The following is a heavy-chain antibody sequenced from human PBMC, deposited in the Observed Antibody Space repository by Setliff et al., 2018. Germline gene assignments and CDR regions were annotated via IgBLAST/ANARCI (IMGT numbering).Heavy chain of an antibody. CDR1: GYTFTSYD. V-gene: IGHV1-8*03. CDR2: MNPNSGNT. D-gene: IGHD3-3*01. CDR3: ARGRRGNYDFWSGYSNWFDP. J-gene: IGHJ5*02. Sequence: ASVKVSCKASGYTFTSYDINWVRQATGQGLERMGWMNPNSGNTGYAQKFQGRVTITRNTSISTAYMELSSLRSEDTAVYYCARGRRGNYDFWSGYSNWFDPWGQGTRVTVSS.